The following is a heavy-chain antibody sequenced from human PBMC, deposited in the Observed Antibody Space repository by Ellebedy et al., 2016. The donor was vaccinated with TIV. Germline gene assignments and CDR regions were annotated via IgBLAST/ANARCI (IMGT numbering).Heavy chain of an antibody. V-gene: IGHV3-7*03. CDR1: GFTFSTYW. CDR3: AKGVENYYDSSGYVEY. Sequence: PGGSLRLSCAASGFTFSTYWMSWVRQAPGKGLEWVAKIKQDGSEKHYVDSVKGRFTIFRDNAKNSLYLQMNSLRADDTAMYYCAKGVENYYDSSGYVEYWGQGILVTVSS. J-gene: IGHJ4*02. D-gene: IGHD3-22*01. CDR2: IKQDGSEK.